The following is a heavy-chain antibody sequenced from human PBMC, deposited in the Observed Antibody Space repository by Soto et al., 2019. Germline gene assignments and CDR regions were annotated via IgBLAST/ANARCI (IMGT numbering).Heavy chain of an antibody. Sequence: PSETLSLTCTVSGDSISSYYWSWIRQSPGKGLEWIGYIYYSGSTNYNPSLKSRVIISVDTSKHQFSLKLSSVTAADTAVYYCVRARYNWNYGDYYYGMDVWGQGTTVTVSS. J-gene: IGHJ6*02. V-gene: IGHV4-59*01. CDR2: IYYSGST. D-gene: IGHD1-7*01. CDR1: GDSISSYY. CDR3: VRARYNWNYGDYYYGMDV.